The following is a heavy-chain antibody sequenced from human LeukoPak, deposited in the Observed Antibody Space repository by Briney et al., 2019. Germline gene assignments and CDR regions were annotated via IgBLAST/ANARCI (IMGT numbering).Heavy chain of an antibody. Sequence: SETLSLTCAVYGGSFSGYYWSWIRQPPGKGLEWIGEINHSGSTNYNPSLKSRVTISVDTSKNQFSLKLSSVTAADTAVYYCARGRSTWGQGTLVTVSS. CDR1: GGSFSGYY. CDR2: INHSGST. D-gene: IGHD2-2*01. CDR3: ARGRST. J-gene: IGHJ5*02. V-gene: IGHV4-34*01.